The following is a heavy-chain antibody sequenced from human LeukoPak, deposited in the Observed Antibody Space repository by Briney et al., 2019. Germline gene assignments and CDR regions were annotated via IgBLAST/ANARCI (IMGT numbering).Heavy chain of an antibody. CDR2: IIPIFGTA. V-gene: IGHV1-69*06. CDR1: GGTFSSYA. D-gene: IGHD5-24*01. Sequence: ASVKVSCKASGGTFSSYAISWVRQAPGQGLEWMGGIIPIFGTANYAQKFQGRVTITADKSTSTAYMELSSLRSEDTAVYYCARESVEMATMGYYYGMDVWGQGTTVTVSS. J-gene: IGHJ6*02. CDR3: ARESVEMATMGYYYGMDV.